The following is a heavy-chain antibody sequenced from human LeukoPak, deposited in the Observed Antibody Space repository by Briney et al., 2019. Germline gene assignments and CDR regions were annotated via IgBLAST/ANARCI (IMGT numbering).Heavy chain of an antibody. Sequence: PGRSLRLSCAASGFTFSSYGMHWVRQAPGKGLEWVAVISYDGSNKYYADSVKGRFTISRDNSKNTLYLQMNSLRAEDAAVYYCAKDLSSGYLDYWGQGTLVTVSS. CDR1: GFTFSSYG. J-gene: IGHJ4*02. V-gene: IGHV3-30*18. CDR2: ISYDGSNK. D-gene: IGHD3-22*01. CDR3: AKDLSSGYLDY.